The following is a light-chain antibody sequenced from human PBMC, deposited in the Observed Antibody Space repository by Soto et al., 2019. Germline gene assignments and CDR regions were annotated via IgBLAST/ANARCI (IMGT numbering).Light chain of an antibody. J-gene: IGKJ1*01. CDR3: QQRSNWPFPRP. CDR1: QTVGSY. CDR2: NAS. V-gene: IGKV3-11*01. Sequence: EIVLTQSPATLSLSPGERATLSCRASQTVGSYLAWYQQKPGQVPRLLIYNASNRATGIPARFSGSGSGTDFTLTISSLEPEDFSVFYCQQRSNWPFPRPFGQGANVEI.